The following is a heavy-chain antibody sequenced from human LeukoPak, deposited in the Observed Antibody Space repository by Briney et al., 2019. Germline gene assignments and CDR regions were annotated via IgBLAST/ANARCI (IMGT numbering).Heavy chain of an antibody. D-gene: IGHD2-2*01. Sequence: SQTLSLTCAVSGGSISSYYWSWIRQSPGRXXEYIGHIYYNGRTDYNPSLKSRVTISVDTSRNQFSLKLNSVTAADTAVYFCARWYCSRGTCYYLDYWGQGTLVTVSS. J-gene: IGHJ4*02. V-gene: IGHV4-59*01. CDR3: ARWYCSRGTCYYLDY. CDR2: IYYNGRT. CDR1: GGSISSYY.